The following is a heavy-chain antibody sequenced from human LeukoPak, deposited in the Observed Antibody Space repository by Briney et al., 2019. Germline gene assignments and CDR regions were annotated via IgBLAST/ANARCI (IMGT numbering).Heavy chain of an antibody. CDR1: GFTFSSYE. V-gene: IGHV3-48*03. Sequence: PGGSLRLSCAASGFTFSSYEMHWVRQAPGKGLEWVSYISSSGSTIYYADSVKGRFTLSRDNSKNTLYLQMNSLRAEDTAVFYCAKGGARLHSYYFDYWGQGTLVTVSS. CDR2: ISSSGSTI. J-gene: IGHJ4*02. CDR3: AKGGARLHSYYFDY. D-gene: IGHD1-26*01.